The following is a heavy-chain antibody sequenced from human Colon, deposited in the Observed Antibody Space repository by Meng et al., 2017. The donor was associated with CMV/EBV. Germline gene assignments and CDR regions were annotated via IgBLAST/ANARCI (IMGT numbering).Heavy chain of an antibody. CDR2: ISPDGRSI. CDR3: VGQFAKGGN. CDR1: GFPFSSYW. J-gene: IGHJ4*02. V-gene: IGHV3-74*01. D-gene: IGHD1-26*01. Sequence: EVHLVESGGGLVQPGGSLRLTCEASGFPFSSYWMHWVRQAPGKGLVWVSRISPDGRSILYADSGKGRFTISRDNAKNTLYLQMNSLRAEDTAIYYCVGQFAKGGNWGQGTLVTVSS.